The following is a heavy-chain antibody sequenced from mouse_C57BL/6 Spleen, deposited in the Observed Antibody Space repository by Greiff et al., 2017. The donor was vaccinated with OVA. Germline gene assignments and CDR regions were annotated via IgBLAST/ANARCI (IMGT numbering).Heavy chain of an antibody. Sequence: QVQLQQPGAELVKPGASVKLSCKASGYTFTSYWMHWVKQRPGQGLEWIGMIHPNSGSTNYNEKFKSKATLTVDKSSSTAYMQLSSLTSEDSAVYYCAMDQFLEFAYWGQGTLVTVSA. CDR1: GYTFTSYW. J-gene: IGHJ3*01. V-gene: IGHV1-64*01. CDR3: AMDQFLEFAY. CDR2: IHPNSGST.